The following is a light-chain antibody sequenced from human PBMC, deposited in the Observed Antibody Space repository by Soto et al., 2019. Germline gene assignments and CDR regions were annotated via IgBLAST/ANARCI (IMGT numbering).Light chain of an antibody. CDR1: NSNIGAGYD. J-gene: IGLJ1*01. Sequence: QSVLTQPPSVSGAPGQRVTISCTGSNSNIGAGYDVHWYQQFPGTAPKLLIYGNINRPSGVPDRFSGSKSGPSAPLAITGLQAEDEADYYCQSYDSRLSNYVFGGGTKLTVL. CDR2: GNI. CDR3: QSYDSRLSNYV. V-gene: IGLV1-40*01.